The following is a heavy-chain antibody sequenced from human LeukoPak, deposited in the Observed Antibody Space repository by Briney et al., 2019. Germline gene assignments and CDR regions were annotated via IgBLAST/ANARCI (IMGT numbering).Heavy chain of an antibody. CDR1: GFTFSSYA. J-gene: IGHJ3*02. CDR2: ISGSGGST. Sequence: PGGSLRLSCAASGFTFSSYAMSWVRQAPGKGLEWVSAISGSGGSTYYADSVKGRFTISRDNSKNTLYLQMNSLRAEDTAVCYCAKPKYSSSWYDAFDIWGQGTMVTVSS. CDR3: AKPKYSSSWYDAFDI. V-gene: IGHV3-23*01. D-gene: IGHD6-13*01.